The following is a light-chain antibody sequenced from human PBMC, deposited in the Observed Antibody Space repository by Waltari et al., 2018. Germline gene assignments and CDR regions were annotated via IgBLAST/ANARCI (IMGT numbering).Light chain of an antibody. CDR1: SSNIGAGYD. CDR2: CDN. CDR3: QSYDSSLSGSI. Sequence: QSGLTQPPSVSGAPGQRVTISCPGSSSNIGAGYDVHWYQLLPGTAPKLLIFCDNKRPSGVPDRFSGSKSGTSASLAITGLQAKDEAVYYCQSYDSSLSGSIFGGGTKLTVL. V-gene: IGLV1-40*01. J-gene: IGLJ2*01.